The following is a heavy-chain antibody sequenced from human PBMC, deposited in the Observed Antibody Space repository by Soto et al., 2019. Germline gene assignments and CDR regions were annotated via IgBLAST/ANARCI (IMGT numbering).Heavy chain of an antibody. CDR2: IYYSGST. V-gene: IGHV4-39*01. CDR1: GGSISSSSYY. CDR3: ARTPGRFGGVIVIPDYFDY. D-gene: IGHD3-16*02. J-gene: IGHJ4*02. Sequence: PSETLSLTCTVSGGSISSSSYYWGWIRQPPGKGLEWIGSIYYSGSTYYNPSLKSRVTISVDTSKNQFSLKLSSVTAADTAVYYCARTPGRFGGVIVIPDYFDYWGQGTLVTVSS.